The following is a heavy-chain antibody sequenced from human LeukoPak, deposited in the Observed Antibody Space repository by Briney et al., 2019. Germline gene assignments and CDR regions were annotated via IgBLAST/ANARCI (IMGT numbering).Heavy chain of an antibody. CDR1: GGSISSGGYY. CDR2: IYYSGST. Sequence: PSETLSLTCTVSGGSISSGGYYWSWIRQHPGKGLEWIGYIYYSGSTNYNPSLKSRVTILVDTSKKQFSLKLSSATAADTAVYYCARVLDLSKRGLDAFDIWGQGTMVTVSS. V-gene: IGHV4-61*08. D-gene: IGHD3-16*01. CDR3: ARVLDLSKRGLDAFDI. J-gene: IGHJ3*02.